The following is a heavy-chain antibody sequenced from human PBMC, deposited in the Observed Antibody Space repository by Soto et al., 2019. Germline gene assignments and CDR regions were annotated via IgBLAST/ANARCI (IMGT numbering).Heavy chain of an antibody. CDR1: GFTFSHMW. Sequence: EVQLVESGGGLVEPGGSLTLACAASGFTFSHMWMSWVGQGPGKGPEWVGRIKSKSDGGTIDYAAPGRGRFTISRDDSREMVFLQMSSLKVEDTAVYYCTTSPVLLVVPTAGHYEAFDVWGQGTMVTVSP. CDR3: TTSPVLLVVPTAGHYEAFDV. V-gene: IGHV3-15*01. D-gene: IGHD2-8*02. CDR2: IKSKSDGGTI. J-gene: IGHJ3*01.